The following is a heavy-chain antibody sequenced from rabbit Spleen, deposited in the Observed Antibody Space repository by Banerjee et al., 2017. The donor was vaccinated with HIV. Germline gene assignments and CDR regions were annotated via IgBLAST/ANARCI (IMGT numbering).Heavy chain of an antibody. V-gene: IGHV1S45*01. D-gene: IGHD8-1*01. Sequence: QEQLVESGGGLVQPEGSLTLTCTASGFSFSSGYDICWVRQAPGKGLEWIGYIEPVFGVTYYANWVNGRFTISSHNAQNMLYLQLNSLTAADTATYFCARGYADTSGLPTHSFNLWGPGTLVTVS. J-gene: IGHJ4*01. CDR1: GFSFSSGYD. CDR3: ARGYADTSGLPTHSFNL. CDR2: IEPVFGVT.